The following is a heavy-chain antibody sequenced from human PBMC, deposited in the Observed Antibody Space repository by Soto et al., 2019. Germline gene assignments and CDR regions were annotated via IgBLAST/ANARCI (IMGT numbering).Heavy chain of an antibody. J-gene: IGHJ5*02. CDR3: ARDPGIVVVPAAILSWFDP. CDR2: ISSSSSYI. D-gene: IGHD2-2*01. CDR1: GFTFSSYS. Sequence: GGSLRLSCAASGFTFSSYSMNWVRQAPGKGLEWVSSISSSSSYIYYADSVKGRFTISRDNAKNSLYLQMNSLRAEDTAVYYCARDPGIVVVPAAILSWFDPWGQGTLVTVSS. V-gene: IGHV3-21*01.